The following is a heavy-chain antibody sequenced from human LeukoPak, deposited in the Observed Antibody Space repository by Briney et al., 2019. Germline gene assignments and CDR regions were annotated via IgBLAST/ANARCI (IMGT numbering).Heavy chain of an antibody. V-gene: IGHV4-39*01. CDR1: GGSISTSSYY. Sequence: SETLSLTCTVSGGSISTSSYYWGWVRQPPGKGLGWIGNIFYSGSTYYSPSLKSRVTISVDTSKNQFSLKLSSVTAADTAVYYCARHRIQGGATRPLFDYWGQGTLVTVSS. D-gene: IGHD1-26*01. CDR2: IFYSGST. J-gene: IGHJ4*02. CDR3: ARHRIQGGATRPLFDY.